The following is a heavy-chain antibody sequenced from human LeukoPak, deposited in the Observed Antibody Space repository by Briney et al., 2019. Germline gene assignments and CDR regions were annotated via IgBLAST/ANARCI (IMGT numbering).Heavy chain of an antibody. CDR2: IYSGGST. J-gene: IGHJ4*02. CDR1: EFSVGSNY. CDR3: AKDDGYSYGTYYFDY. V-gene: IGHV3-66*01. D-gene: IGHD5-18*01. Sequence: GGSLRLSCAASEFSVGSNYMTWVRQAPGKGLEWVSLIYSGGSTYYADSVKGRFTISRDNSKNTLYLQMNSLRAEDTAVYYCAKDDGYSYGTYYFDYWGQGTLVTVSS.